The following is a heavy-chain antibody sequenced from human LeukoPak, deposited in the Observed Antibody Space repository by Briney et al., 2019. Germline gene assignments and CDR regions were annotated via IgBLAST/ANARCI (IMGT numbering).Heavy chain of an antibody. CDR3: ARSIVGVRKRNDY. CDR2: MNPNSGHT. V-gene: IGHV1-8*01. J-gene: IGHJ4*02. CDR1: GYTFTSYD. Sequence: GASMKVSCKASGYTFTSYDIIWVRQASGQGLEWMGWMNPNSGHTGYAQKFQGRVTMTRTTSISTAYMELTSLTSEDSAVYYCARSIVGVRKRNDYWGQGTLVTVSS. D-gene: IGHD1-26*01.